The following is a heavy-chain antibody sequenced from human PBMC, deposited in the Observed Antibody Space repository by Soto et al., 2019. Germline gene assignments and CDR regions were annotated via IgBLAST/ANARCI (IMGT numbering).Heavy chain of an antibody. D-gene: IGHD3-10*01. V-gene: IGHV3-74*01. CDR2: INSDGSST. Sequence: GSLRLSCAASGFTFSSYWMHWVRQAPGKGLVWVSRINSDGSSTSYADTVKGRFTISRDNAKNTLYLQMNSLRAEDTAVYYWERDFRGYYGLDYWGQGTLVTVSS. J-gene: IGHJ4*02. CDR1: GFTFSSYW. CDR3: ERDFRGYYGLDY.